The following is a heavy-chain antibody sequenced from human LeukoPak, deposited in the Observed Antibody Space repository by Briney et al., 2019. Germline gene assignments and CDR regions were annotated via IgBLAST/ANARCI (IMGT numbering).Heavy chain of an antibody. CDR3: TTGPHCSSTSCYSDY. Sequence: ASVKVSCKASGYTFTGYYMHWVRQAPGQGLEWMGWINPNSGGTNYAQKFQGRVTTTRDTSISTAYMELSRLRSDDTAVYYCTTGPHCSSTSCYSDYWGQGTLVTVSS. CDR1: GYTFTGYY. V-gene: IGHV1-2*02. J-gene: IGHJ4*02. CDR2: INPNSGGT. D-gene: IGHD2-2*01.